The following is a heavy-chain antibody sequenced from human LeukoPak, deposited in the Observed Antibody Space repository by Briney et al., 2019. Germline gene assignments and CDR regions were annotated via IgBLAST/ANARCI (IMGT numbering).Heavy chain of an antibody. V-gene: IGHV3-23*01. J-gene: IGHJ4*02. CDR2: ISGSATNT. CDR1: GFTFSNYG. Sequence: GGSLRLSCAATGFTFSNYGMTWVRQAPGKGLECISEISGSATNTYYADSVKGRFTISRDNSKNTLYLQMNSLRAEDTAVYYCAKLFGYGQRFGGYWGQGTLVTVSS. D-gene: IGHD5-18*01. CDR3: AKLFGYGQRFGGY.